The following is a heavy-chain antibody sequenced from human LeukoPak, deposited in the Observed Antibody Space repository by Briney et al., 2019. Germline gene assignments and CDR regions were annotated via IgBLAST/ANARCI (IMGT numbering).Heavy chain of an antibody. CDR3: ARKGIRFLEWLTPYFDY. CDR2: IYSSGST. Sequence: SETLSLTCTVSGGSISNYYWSWIRQPPGEGLEWIGYIYSSGSTNYNPSLRSRVTISVDTSKNQFSLKLSSVTAADTAVYYCARKGIRFLEWLTPYFDYWGQGTLVTVSS. CDR1: GGSISNYY. J-gene: IGHJ4*02. V-gene: IGHV4-59*12. D-gene: IGHD3-3*01.